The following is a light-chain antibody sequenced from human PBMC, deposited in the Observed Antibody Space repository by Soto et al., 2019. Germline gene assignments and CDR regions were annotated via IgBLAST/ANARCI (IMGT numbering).Light chain of an antibody. CDR1: QSSSSY. CDR3: QQSYSTPQT. V-gene: IGKV1-39*01. Sequence: DIQMTQSPSALSASVGDRVTITCRASQSSSSYLNWYQQKPGKAPKLLIYAASSLQSGVPSRFSGSGSGTDFTLTISNLQPEDFATYYCQQSYSTPQTFGQGTKVEIK. CDR2: AAS. J-gene: IGKJ1*01.